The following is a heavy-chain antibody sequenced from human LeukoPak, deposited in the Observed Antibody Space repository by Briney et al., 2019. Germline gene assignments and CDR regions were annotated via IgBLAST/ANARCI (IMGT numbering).Heavy chain of an antibody. CDR1: GFTLISNY. J-gene: IGHJ4*02. CDR3: ARDLHPRLAGFFDY. V-gene: IGHV3-53*01. CDR2: IYSGGNT. Sequence: GGSLRLSCEASGFTLISNYMSWVRQAPGKGLEWVSVIYSGGNTYYAVSVEGRFTISRDNSKNTLYLQMKSLRAEDTAVYYCARDLHPRLAGFFDYWGQGTLVTVSS. D-gene: IGHD3-3*02.